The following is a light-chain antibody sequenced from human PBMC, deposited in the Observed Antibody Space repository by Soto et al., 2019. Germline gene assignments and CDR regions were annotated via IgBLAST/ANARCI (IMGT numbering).Light chain of an antibody. CDR1: QSFIHSNGNTY. V-gene: IGKV2-30*02. CDR2: QVF. Sequence: DVVMTQSPLSLPVTLGQPASISCRSTQSFIHSNGNTYLTWFQQRPGQSPRRLIYQVFNRDSGVPERFSGSGSGPDFTLKISRVEPEDVGVYYCMQGSLWPFTFGQGTRLEIK. J-gene: IGKJ2*01. CDR3: MQGSLWPFT.